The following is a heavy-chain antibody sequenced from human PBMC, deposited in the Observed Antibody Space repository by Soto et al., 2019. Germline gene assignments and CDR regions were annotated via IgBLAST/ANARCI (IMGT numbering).Heavy chain of an antibody. Sequence: QVQLVQSGAEVKKPGASVKVSCKASGYTFTSYGINWVRQAPGQGLEWMGWISAYNGNTNYAQKLQGRVTMTTGTSTSTACMALRSLRADYTAVYYCARGFTVEPGSYWGQGTLATFSP. CDR2: ISAYNGNT. J-gene: IGHJ4*02. CDR1: GYTFTSYG. CDR3: ARGFTVEPGSY. D-gene: IGHD1-1*01. V-gene: IGHV1-18*01.